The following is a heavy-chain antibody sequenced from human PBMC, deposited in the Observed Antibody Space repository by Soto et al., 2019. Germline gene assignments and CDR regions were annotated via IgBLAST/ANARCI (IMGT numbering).Heavy chain of an antibody. CDR2: TYHRGST. J-gene: IGHJ4*02. CDR1: GVSVSSYF. Sequence: LSLTCSVSGVSVSSYFWSWIRQAPGRGLEWIGYTYHRGSTNYSPSLKSRVAISLDTSENQFSLKVNSVTAADTAVYYCARIGGYHGPLDYWGQGTPVTVS. D-gene: IGHD6-25*01. CDR3: ARIGGYHGPLDY. V-gene: IGHV4-59*02.